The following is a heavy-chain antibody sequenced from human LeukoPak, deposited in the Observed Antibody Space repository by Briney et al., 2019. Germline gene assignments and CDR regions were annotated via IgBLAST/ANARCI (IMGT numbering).Heavy chain of an antibody. J-gene: IGHJ4*02. CDR1: GYTFTGYY. CDR3: ARAKVVVAAGIDY. D-gene: IGHD2-15*01. Sequence: GASVKVSCKASGYTFTGYYMHWVRQAPGQGLEWMGWINPNSGGTNYAQKFQGRVTMTRDTSISTAYMELSRLRSDDTAVYYRARAKVVVAAGIDYWGQGTLVTVSS. V-gene: IGHV1-2*02. CDR2: INPNSGGT.